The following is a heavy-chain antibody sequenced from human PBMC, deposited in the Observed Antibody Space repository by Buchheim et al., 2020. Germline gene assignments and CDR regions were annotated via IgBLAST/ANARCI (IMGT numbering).Heavy chain of an antibody. V-gene: IGHV3-30*02. CDR2: IRYDGSNK. D-gene: IGHD3-3*01. CDR1: GFTFSSYG. CDR3: AKGNDFWSGIDY. J-gene: IGHJ4*02. Sequence: QVQLVESGGGVVQPGRSLRLSCAASGFTFSSYGMHWVRQAPGKGLEWVAFIRYDGSNKYYADSVKGRFTISRDNSKNTLSLQMNSLRAEDTAVYYCAKGNDFWSGIDYWGQGTL.